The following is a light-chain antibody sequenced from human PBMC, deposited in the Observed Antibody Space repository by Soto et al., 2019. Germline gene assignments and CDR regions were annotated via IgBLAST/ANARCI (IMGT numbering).Light chain of an antibody. V-gene: IGLV2-23*01. CDR2: EGS. CDR3: CPYAGTVL. CDR1: SSDVGSYNL. J-gene: IGLJ2*01. Sequence: QSVLTQPASVSGSPGQSITISCTGTSSDVGSYNLVSWYQQHPGKDPKLMIYEGSKRPSGVSNRFSGSKSGNTASLTISGLQAEDEADYYCCPYAGTVLFGGGTKLTVL.